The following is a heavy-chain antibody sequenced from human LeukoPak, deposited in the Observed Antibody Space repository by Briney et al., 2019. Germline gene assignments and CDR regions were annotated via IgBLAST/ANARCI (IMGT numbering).Heavy chain of an antibody. J-gene: IGHJ4*02. D-gene: IGHD3-9*01. CDR3: ARCPYYDILTGYPFEN. Sequence: AETLTLTCTVSGGSISVYFWNWLRQSAGKGLEWIGRIYSSRSNNYNASLKSRVTISGDTSKSQFYRKLSAVTAAESAAYYCARCPYYDILTGYPFENWGQGTLVTVSS. CDR2: IYSSRSN. CDR1: GGSISVYF. V-gene: IGHV4-4*07.